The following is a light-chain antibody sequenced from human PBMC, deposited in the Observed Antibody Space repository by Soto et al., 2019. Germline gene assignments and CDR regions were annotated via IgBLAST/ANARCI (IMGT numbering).Light chain of an antibody. CDR1: QTVGGNY. V-gene: IGKV3-20*01. CDR3: HQSAHSPLT. J-gene: IGKJ4*01. CDR2: DAS. Sequence: EVVLTQAPGTLSLSPGERATLSCRASQTVGGNYLAWYQQKPGQAPRLLISDASRRATGIPDRFSGSGSVTDFTLTISRLEPEDFAVYYCHQSAHSPLTFGGGTKVEIK.